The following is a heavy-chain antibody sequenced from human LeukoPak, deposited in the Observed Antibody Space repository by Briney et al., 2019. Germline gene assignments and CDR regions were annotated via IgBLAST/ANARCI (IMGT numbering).Heavy chain of an antibody. CDR3: ARAPNWGSGHDAFDI. V-gene: IGHV1-2*04. D-gene: IGHD7-27*01. Sequence: ASVKVSCKASGYTFTGYYMHWVRQAPGQGLEWMGWINPNSGGTNYAQKFQGWVTMTRDTSISTAYMELSRLRSDDTAVYYCARAPNWGSGHDAFDIWGQGTMVTVSS. CDR1: GYTFTGYY. J-gene: IGHJ3*02. CDR2: INPNSGGT.